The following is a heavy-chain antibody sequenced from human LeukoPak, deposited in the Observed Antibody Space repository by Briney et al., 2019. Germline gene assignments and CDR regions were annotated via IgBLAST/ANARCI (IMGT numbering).Heavy chain of an antibody. CDR1: GGSISSYY. Sequence: SETLSLTCTVSGGSISSYYWSWIRQPPGKGLESIGYIYYSGSTNYNPSLKSRVTISVDTSKNQFSLKLSSVTAADTAVYYCAGALVVVSDAFDIWGQGTMVTVSS. CDR2: IYYSGST. CDR3: AGALVVVSDAFDI. J-gene: IGHJ3*02. V-gene: IGHV4-59*01. D-gene: IGHD3-22*01.